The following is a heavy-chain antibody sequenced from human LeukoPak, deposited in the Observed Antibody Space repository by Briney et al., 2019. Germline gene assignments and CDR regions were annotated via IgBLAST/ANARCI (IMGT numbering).Heavy chain of an antibody. J-gene: IGHJ6*02. CDR1: GGSISSGSYY. Sequence: SETLSLTCTVSGGSISSGSYYWSWIRQRAGKGLEWIGRIYTSGSTNYNPSLKSRVTISVDTSKNQFSLKLSSVTAADTAVYYCAREPTDYDILTGYYYYAMDVWGQGTTVTVSS. CDR3: AREPTDYDILTGYYYYAMDV. V-gene: IGHV4-61*02. D-gene: IGHD3-9*01. CDR2: IYTSGST.